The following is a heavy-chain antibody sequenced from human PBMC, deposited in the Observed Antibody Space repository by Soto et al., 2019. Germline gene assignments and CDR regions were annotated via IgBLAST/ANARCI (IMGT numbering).Heavy chain of an antibody. CDR3: ARSEYSALRLYYYYYGMDV. CDR2: IIPIFGTA. J-gene: IGHJ6*02. D-gene: IGHD2-15*01. V-gene: IGHV1-69*01. Sequence: KVSCKASGGTFSSYAISWVRQAPGQGLEWMGGIIPIFGTANYAQKFQGRVTITADESTSTAYMELSSLRSEDTAVYYCARSEYSALRLYYYYYGMDVWGQGTTVTVS. CDR1: GGTFSSYA.